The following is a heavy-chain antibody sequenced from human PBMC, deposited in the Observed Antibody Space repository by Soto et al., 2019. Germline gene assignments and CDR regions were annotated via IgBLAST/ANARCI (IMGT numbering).Heavy chain of an antibody. CDR2: IYYSGST. CDR1: GGSISSGGYY. V-gene: IGHV4-31*03. J-gene: IGHJ3*02. CDR3: GRGGYPGGDWAFDI. D-gene: IGHD3-16*01. Sequence: QVQLQESGPGLVKPSQTLSLTCTVSGGSISSGGYYWSWIRQHPGKGLEWIGYIYYSGSTYYNPSLERRVTISVDTSKNPFSLKLSAVTAADTGVYYCGRGGYPGGDWAFDIWGQGTMVTVSS.